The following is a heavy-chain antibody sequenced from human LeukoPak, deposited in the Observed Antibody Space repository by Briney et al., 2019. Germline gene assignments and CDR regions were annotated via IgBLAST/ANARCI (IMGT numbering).Heavy chain of an antibody. CDR1: GYSISNGQY. CDR2: IFHSGDT. J-gene: IGHJ4*02. CDR3: GGGGGSWGI. V-gene: IGHV4-38-2*01. D-gene: IGHD6-13*01. Sequence: SETLSLTCAVSGYSISNGQYWGWIRQPPGKGLEWIGSIFHSGDTYYNPSFKSRVTISVDTSKNQFSLNLSSVTAADTAVYYCGGGGGSWGIWGKEPLVTVSS.